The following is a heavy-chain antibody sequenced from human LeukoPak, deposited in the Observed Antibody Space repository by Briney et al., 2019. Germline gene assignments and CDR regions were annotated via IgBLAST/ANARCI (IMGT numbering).Heavy chain of an antibody. Sequence: SETLSLTCAVYGGSFSGYYWSWIRQPPGKGLEWIGEINHSGSTNYNPSLKSRVTISVDTSKNQFSLKLSPVTAADTAVYYCARGQVEAVAGTSNWFDPWGQGTLVTVSS. CDR3: ARGQVEAVAGTSNWFDP. J-gene: IGHJ5*02. D-gene: IGHD6-19*01. V-gene: IGHV4-34*01. CDR1: GGSFSGYY. CDR2: INHSGST.